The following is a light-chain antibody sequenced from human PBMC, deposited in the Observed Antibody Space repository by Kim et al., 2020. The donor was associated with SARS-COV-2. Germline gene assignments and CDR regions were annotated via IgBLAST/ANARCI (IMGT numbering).Light chain of an antibody. CDR2: DVN. CDR3: TSYAGSSSVL. V-gene: IGLV2-14*03. J-gene: IGLJ2*01. Sequence: GQSITGSCTGTSSDIGSYNYVSWYQQRPGKAPKLVIYDVNKRPSGVSDRFSGSKSGNTASLTISGLQAEDEADYYCTSYAGSSSVLFGVGTQLTVL. CDR1: SSDIGSYNY.